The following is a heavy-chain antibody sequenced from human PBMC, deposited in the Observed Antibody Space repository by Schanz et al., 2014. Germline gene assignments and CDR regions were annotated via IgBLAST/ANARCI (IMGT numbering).Heavy chain of an antibody. CDR1: GFTFTTHS. Sequence: VQLVESGGGLVKPGGSLRLSCAASGFTFTTHSMTWVRQAPGKGLEWVSGISGSGGSTYYADSVKGRFTISRDNSKNTLYLQMNTLRAEDTAVYYCARDRGYCSGGSCLTFDYWGQGTLVTVSS. CDR3: ARDRGYCSGGSCLTFDY. J-gene: IGHJ4*02. V-gene: IGHV3-23*04. D-gene: IGHD2-15*01. CDR2: ISGSGGST.